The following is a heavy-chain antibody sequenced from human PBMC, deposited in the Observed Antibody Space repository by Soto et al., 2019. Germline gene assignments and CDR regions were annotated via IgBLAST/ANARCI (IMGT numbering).Heavy chain of an antibody. V-gene: IGHV3-23*01. J-gene: IGHJ4*02. CDR3: AKGDCGSSGCRLIDY. Sequence: GGSLRLSCAGSGFTFINHAMNWVRQAPGKGLEWVTGITGNGETTNYADSVKGRFTISRDNSKNTLYLQMNSLRAEDTAVYYCAKGDCGSSGCRLIDYWGQGTLVTVSS. CDR1: GFTFINHA. CDR2: ITGNGETT. D-gene: IGHD2-2*01.